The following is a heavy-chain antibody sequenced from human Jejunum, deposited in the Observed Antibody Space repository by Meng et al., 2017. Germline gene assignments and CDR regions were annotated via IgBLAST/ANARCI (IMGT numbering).Heavy chain of an antibody. V-gene: IGHV4-31*11. CDR3: AGEHMASFDY. Sequence: LEAWGAVPVVPLEVLSLVYAVSGVGITTDEYDQKWMRQHPEKALEWIAYIYYSENTYYNPYLKSRVTISRDTSKNEFVLQMTSVTAADTAVYNCAGEHMASFDYWGQGTLVTVSS. CDR2: IYYSENT. J-gene: IGHJ4*02. CDR1: GVGITTDEYD. D-gene: IGHD5-24*01.